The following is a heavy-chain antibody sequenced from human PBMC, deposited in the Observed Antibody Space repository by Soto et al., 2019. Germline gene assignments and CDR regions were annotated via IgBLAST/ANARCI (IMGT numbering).Heavy chain of an antibody. CDR2: INPNSGGT. Sequence: GASVKVSCKASGYTFTDYYMHWVRQAPGQGLEWMGWINPNSGGTNYAQKFQGWVTMTRDTSISTAYMELSRLRSDDTAVYYCARSGAIAVAGTSLDYWDKGTLVTVSS. V-gene: IGHV1-2*04. J-gene: IGHJ4*02. CDR1: GYTFTDYY. CDR3: ARSGAIAVAGTSLDY. D-gene: IGHD6-19*01.